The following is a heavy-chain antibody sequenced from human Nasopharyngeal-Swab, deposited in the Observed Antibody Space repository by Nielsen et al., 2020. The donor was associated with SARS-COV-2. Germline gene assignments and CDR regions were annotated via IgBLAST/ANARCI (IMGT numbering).Heavy chain of an antibody. CDR3: ARQGDIVVVPAASALDY. J-gene: IGHJ4*02. Sequence: WVRQAPGQGLEWMGGIIPIFGTANYAQKFQGRVTITADKSTSTAYMELSSLKASDTAMYYCARQGDIVVVPAASALDYWGQGTLVTVSS. CDR2: IIPIFGTA. D-gene: IGHD2-2*01. V-gene: IGHV1-69*06.